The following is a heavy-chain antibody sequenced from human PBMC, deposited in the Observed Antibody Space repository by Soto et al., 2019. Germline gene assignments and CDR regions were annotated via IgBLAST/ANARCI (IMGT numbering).Heavy chain of an antibody. CDR2: ISASSSQI. CDR1: GFAFGSYT. CDR3: ARGTGYFDY. D-gene: IGHD1-1*01. J-gene: IGHJ4*02. V-gene: IGHV3-21*01. Sequence: EVQLVESGGGLLKPGRSLRLSCTAAGFAFGSYTINWVRQAPGKGLEWVSSISASSSQIYYADSVKGRFTISRDNAKNSLYLQMNSLSAEDTAVYYCARGTGYFDYWGQGTLVTVSS.